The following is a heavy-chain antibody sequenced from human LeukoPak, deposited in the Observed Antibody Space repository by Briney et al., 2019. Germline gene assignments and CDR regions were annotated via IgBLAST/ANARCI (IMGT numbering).Heavy chain of an antibody. Sequence: GRSLRPSCAASGFTFSSYAMHWVRQAPGKGLEWVAVISYDGSNKYYADSVKGRFTISRDNSKNTLYLQMNSLRAEDTAVYYCARPSVDWGQGTLVTVSS. CDR1: GFTFSSYA. J-gene: IGHJ4*02. V-gene: IGHV3-30-3*01. CDR3: ARPSVD. CDR2: ISYDGSNK.